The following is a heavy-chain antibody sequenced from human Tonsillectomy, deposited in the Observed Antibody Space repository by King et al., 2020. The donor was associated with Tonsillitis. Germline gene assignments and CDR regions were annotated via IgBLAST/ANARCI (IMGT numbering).Heavy chain of an antibody. D-gene: IGHD3-22*01. J-gene: IGHJ4*02. CDR3: AKAKCDSGYCIPGDY. Sequence: VQLVESGGGLVQPGRSLRLSCAASGFIFDDYAMHWVRQAPGKGLEGVAGISWGGGVIGYGASGKGRFTLSRDNAKKTLALEMNSLRIEDTALDYCAKAKCDSGYCIPGDYWGQGALVIVSS. CDR2: ISWGGGVI. V-gene: IGHV3-9*01. CDR1: GFIFDDYA.